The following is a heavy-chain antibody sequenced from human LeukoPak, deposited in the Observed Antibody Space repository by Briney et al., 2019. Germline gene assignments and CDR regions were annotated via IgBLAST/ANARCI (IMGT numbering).Heavy chain of an antibody. CDR3: AKHLVSAYRDPKHFDY. V-gene: IGHV4-59*08. J-gene: IGHJ4*02. D-gene: IGHD4-11*01. Sequence: SETLSLTCTVSRGSISGYYWSWIRQPPGKGLEWIGYIYYSGTTNYNPSLESRVTMSVDTSKNLFSLNLISVTAADTAVYYCAKHLVSAYRDPKHFDYWGQGILVTVSS. CDR1: RGSISGYY. CDR2: IYYSGTT.